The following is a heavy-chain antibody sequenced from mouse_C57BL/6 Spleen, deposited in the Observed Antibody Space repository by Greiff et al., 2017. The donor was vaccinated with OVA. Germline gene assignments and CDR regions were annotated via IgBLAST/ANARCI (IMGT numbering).Heavy chain of an antibody. Sequence: EVKLVESGGGLVQPKGSLKLSCAASGFSFNTYAMNWVRQAPGKGLEWVARIRSKSNNYATYYADSVKDRFTISRDDSESMLYLQMNNLKTEDTAMYYCVRALTTVGYFDVWGTGTTVTVSS. V-gene: IGHV10-1*01. CDR3: VRALTTVGYFDV. CDR2: IRSKSNNYAT. CDR1: GFSFNTYA. J-gene: IGHJ1*03. D-gene: IGHD1-1*01.